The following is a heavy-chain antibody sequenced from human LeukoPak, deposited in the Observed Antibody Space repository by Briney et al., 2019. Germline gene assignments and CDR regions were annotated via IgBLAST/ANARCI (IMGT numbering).Heavy chain of an antibody. J-gene: IGHJ6*02. D-gene: IGHD2-2*01. Sequence: GGSLRLSCAASGFTFSDYYMSWIRQAPGKGLEWVSSISSSSSYTNYADSVKGRFTISRDNAKNSLYLQMNSLRAEDTAVYYCARDLVVVPAANGEYYYGMDVWGQGTTVTVSS. CDR2: ISSSSSYT. CDR3: ARDLVVVPAANGEYYYGMDV. V-gene: IGHV3-11*05. CDR1: GFTFSDYY.